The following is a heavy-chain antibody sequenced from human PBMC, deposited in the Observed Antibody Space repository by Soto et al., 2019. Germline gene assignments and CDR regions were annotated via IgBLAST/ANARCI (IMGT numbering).Heavy chain of an antibody. CDR1: GGSINTYY. Sequence: PSETLSLTCAVSGGSINTYYWSWVRQPPGKGLEWIGNIHHSGGTNYNPSLNSRVTISIDTSKNKLSLKLSSVTAADTAVYYCARVRATYYYDSSGYYYGAFDIWGQGTMVTVSS. J-gene: IGHJ3*02. CDR3: ARVRATYYYDSSGYYYGAFDI. D-gene: IGHD3-22*01. V-gene: IGHV4-59*12. CDR2: IHHSGGT.